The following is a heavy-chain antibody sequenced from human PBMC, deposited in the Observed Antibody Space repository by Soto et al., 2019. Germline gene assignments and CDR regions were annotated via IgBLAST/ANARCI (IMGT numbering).Heavy chain of an antibody. Sequence: EVQLLESGGGLVQPGGSLRLSCVVSGFTFNIYAMSCVRQATGKGLEWVSAIRGNGNAYYADSVKGRFSISIDNSKNTVYLQMNSLRAENTAVYYCSKAPWEAPALTQDEFWGQGTLVTVSS. D-gene: IGHD1-26*01. J-gene: IGHJ4*02. CDR2: IRGNGNA. V-gene: IGHV3-23*01. CDR3: SKAPWEAPALTQDEF. CDR1: GFTFNIYA.